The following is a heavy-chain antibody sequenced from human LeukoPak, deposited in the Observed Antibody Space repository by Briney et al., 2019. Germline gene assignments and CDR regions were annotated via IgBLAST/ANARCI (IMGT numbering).Heavy chain of an antibody. CDR3: ARDRNYYGMDV. Sequence: SQTLFLTCTVSGGSISSGGYYWSWIRQYPGKGLEWIGYIYYSGSTYYNPSLKSRVTISVDTSKNQFSLKLSSVTAADTAVYYCARDRNYYGMDVWGQGTTVTVSS. CDR1: GGSISSGGYY. V-gene: IGHV4-31*03. J-gene: IGHJ6*02. CDR2: IYYSGST.